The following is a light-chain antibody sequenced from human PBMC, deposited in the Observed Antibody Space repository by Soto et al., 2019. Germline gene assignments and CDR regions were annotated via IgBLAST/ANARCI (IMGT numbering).Light chain of an antibody. CDR2: GAS. CDR3: QQYIRWPLT. J-gene: IGKJ4*01. V-gene: IGKV3-15*01. Sequence: EIVMTQSPATLSVSPGERATLSCSASQSVSSNLAWYQQKPGQAPSLLTYGASTRATGTPARFSGSGSGTEFTLTISSLQSEDFAVYYCQQYIRWPLTFGGGTKVDIK. CDR1: QSVSSN.